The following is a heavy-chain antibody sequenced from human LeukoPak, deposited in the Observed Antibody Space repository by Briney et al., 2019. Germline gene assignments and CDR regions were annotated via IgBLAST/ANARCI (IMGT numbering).Heavy chain of an antibody. CDR1: GFSFSSYA. V-gene: IGHV3-23*01. CDR2: ISGSGGTT. Sequence: GGSLRLSCAASGFSFSSYAMSWVRQAPGKGLEWVSGISGSGGTTYSADSVKGRFTISRDNSKNTLYLQMNSLRAEDTAVYYCAKASYCSGGDCYLGADYWGQGTLVTVSS. D-gene: IGHD2-15*01. J-gene: IGHJ4*02. CDR3: AKASYCSGGDCYLGADY.